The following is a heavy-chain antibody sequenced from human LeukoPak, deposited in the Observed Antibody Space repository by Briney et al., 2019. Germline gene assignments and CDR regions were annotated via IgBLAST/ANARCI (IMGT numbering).Heavy chain of an antibody. J-gene: IGHJ4*02. Sequence: PSETLSLTCAVYGGSFSGYYWSWIRQPPGXGLEWIGEINHSGSTNYNPSLKSRGTISVDTSKNQFSLKLSSVTAADTAVYYCARNHYYDTSGYYPLDYWGQGTLVTVSS. D-gene: IGHD3-22*01. V-gene: IGHV4-34*01. CDR2: INHSGST. CDR3: ARNHYYDTSGYYPLDY. CDR1: GGSFSGYY.